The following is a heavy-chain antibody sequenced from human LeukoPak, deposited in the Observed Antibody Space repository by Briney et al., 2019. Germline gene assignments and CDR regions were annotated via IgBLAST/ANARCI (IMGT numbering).Heavy chain of an antibody. CDR2: INHSGST. Sequence: SSETLSLTGAVYGGSCSGYYWSWMRQPPGKGLEWIGEINHSGSTNYNPSLKSRVTISVDTSKNQFSLKLSSVTAADTAVYYCARAGVPAAQYIDYWGQGTLVTVSS. V-gene: IGHV4-34*01. CDR1: GGSCSGYY. J-gene: IGHJ4*02. D-gene: IGHD2-2*01. CDR3: ARAGVPAAQYIDY.